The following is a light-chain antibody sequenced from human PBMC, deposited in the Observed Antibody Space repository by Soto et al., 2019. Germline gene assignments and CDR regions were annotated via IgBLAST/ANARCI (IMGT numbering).Light chain of an antibody. V-gene: IGLV2-14*03. CDR2: DVT. Sequence: QSALTQPASVSGSPGQSITISCTGTSSDVGGYNYVSWFQHHPGKAPKLMIYDVTNRPSGVSNRFSGSKSGNTASLTISGLQAEDEADYYCRSYTSGSTRVIFGGGTKLTVL. CDR3: RSYTSGSTRVI. J-gene: IGLJ2*01. CDR1: SSDVGGYNY.